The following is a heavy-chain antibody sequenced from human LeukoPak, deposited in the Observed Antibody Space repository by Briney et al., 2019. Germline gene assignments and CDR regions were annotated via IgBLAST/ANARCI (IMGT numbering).Heavy chain of an antibody. V-gene: IGHV3-21*01. CDR1: GFTFSSYA. D-gene: IGHD5-24*01. J-gene: IGHJ6*03. Sequence: GGSLRLSCAASGFTFSSYAMSWVRQAPGKGLEWVTSISSSSSYMYYADSVKGRFTISRDNAKNSLYLQMNSLRAEDTAVYYCARDPREYYYYYYMDVWGKGTTVTVSS. CDR2: ISSSSSYM. CDR3: ARDPREYYYYYYMDV.